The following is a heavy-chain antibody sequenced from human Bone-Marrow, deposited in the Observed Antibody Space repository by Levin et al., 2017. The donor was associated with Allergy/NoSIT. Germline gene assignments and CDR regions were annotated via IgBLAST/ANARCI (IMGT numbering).Heavy chain of an antibody. D-gene: IGHD2-2*01. CDR2: VIPVLGVA. V-gene: IGHV1-69*04. CDR3: ARDDANFGRQLLH. J-gene: IGHJ1*01. Sequence: GASVKVSCKASGHTLSSHTVSWVRLAPGHGLEWMGRVIPVLGVAVYAQTFEGRLTLTADTSAGAYTMELSSLRSDDTALYYCARDDANFGRQLLHWGQGTLVVVSS. CDR1: GHTLSSHT.